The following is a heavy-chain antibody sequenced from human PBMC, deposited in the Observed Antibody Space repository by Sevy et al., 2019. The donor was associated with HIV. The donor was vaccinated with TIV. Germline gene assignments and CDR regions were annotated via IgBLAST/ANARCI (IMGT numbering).Heavy chain of an antibody. V-gene: IGHV3-21*06. Sequence: GGSLRLSCAASGFTFSSYSMNWVRRAPGKGLEWVSSLSSSSSYIDYADSVKGRLTISRDNSKNSLYLRMNSLRADDTAVYSCARDTQPYYYDSSGYPIYYFDYWGQGTLVTVSS. CDR2: LSSSSSYI. J-gene: IGHJ4*02. D-gene: IGHD3-22*01. CDR3: ARDTQPYYYDSSGYPIYYFDY. CDR1: GFTFSSYS.